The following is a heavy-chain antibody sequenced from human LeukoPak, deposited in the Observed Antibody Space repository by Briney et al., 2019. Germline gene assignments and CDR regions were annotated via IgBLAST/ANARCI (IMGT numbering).Heavy chain of an antibody. CDR3: ARGVNNAFDI. Sequence: SQTLSLTCAISGDGVSSNSVAWNWIRQSPSRGLEWLGRTYYRSKWYNDYVISVKSRITINPDTSKNQFSLQLNSVTPEDTAVYYCARGVNNAFDIWGQGTMVTVSS. CDR1: GDGVSSNSVA. CDR2: TYYRSKWYN. V-gene: IGHV6-1*01. J-gene: IGHJ3*02.